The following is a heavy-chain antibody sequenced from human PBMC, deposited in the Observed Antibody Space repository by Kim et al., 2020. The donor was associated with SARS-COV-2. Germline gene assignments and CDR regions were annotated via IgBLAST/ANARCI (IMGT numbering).Heavy chain of an antibody. D-gene: IGHD6-19*01. CDR3: ARAYSSGWAYFDY. V-gene: IGHV3-21*01. CDR1: GFTFSSYS. Sequence: GGSLRLSCAASGFTFSSYSMNWVRQAPGKGLEWVSSISSSSSYIYYADSVKGRFTISRDNAKNSLYLHMNSLRAEDTAVYYCARAYSSGWAYFDYWGQGTLVTVSS. CDR2: ISSSSSYI. J-gene: IGHJ4*02.